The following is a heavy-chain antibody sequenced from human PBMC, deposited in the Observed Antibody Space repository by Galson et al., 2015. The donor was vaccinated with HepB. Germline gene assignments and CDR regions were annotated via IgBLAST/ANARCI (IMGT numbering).Heavy chain of an antibody. CDR1: GFTFSNYW. CDR3: AKVAILGVTPHYFDY. J-gene: IGHJ4*02. CDR2: INGDGDTT. V-gene: IGHV3-74*01. Sequence: SLRLSCAASGFTFSNYWMHWVRQAPGKGLVWVSHINGDGDTTNYADSVKGRFTISRDNADNTVYLQMNSLRVEDTAVYYCAKVAILGVTPHYFDYWGQGTRVTVSS. D-gene: IGHD2-21*02.